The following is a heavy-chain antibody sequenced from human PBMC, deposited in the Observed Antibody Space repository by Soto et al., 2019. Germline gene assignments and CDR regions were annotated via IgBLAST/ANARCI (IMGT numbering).Heavy chain of an antibody. Sequence: GGSLRLSCAASGFTVSSNYMSWVRQAPGKGLEWVSVIYSGGSTYYADSVKGRFTISRDNSKNTLYLQMNSLRAEDTAVYYCARRPERIAEIGWFDPWGQGTLVTVSS. D-gene: IGHD6-13*01. CDR1: GFTVSSNY. CDR3: ARRPERIAEIGWFDP. CDR2: IYSGGST. V-gene: IGHV3-53*01. J-gene: IGHJ5*02.